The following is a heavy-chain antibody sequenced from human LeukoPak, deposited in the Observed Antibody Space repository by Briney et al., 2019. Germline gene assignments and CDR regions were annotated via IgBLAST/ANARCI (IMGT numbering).Heavy chain of an antibody. V-gene: IGHV3-21*04. CDR3: ARRSPNYYFDY. Sequence: AGGSLILSCAASGFAFSNYNMNWVRQAPGKGLEWVSSISSSNNYIYYADSVKGRFTISRDNAKNSLYLQMNSLRAEDTAVYYCARRSPNYYFDYWGQGTPVTVSS. CDR1: GFAFSNYN. J-gene: IGHJ4*02. CDR2: ISSSNNYI.